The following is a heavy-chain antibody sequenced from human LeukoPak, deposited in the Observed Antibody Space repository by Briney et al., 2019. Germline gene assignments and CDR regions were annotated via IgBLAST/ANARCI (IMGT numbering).Heavy chain of an antibody. CDR2: TYYRSKWLV. V-gene: IGHV6-1*01. CDR3: ARVSSNYVVPHVFDY. D-gene: IGHD4/OR15-4a*01. Sequence: SQTLSLTCAISGDSVSGSSVAWNWIRQSPSRGLEWLGRTYYRSKWLVDYAESLKGRITINADTSKNQFSLKLSSVTAADTAVYYCARVSSNYVVPHVFDYWGQGTLVTVSS. J-gene: IGHJ4*02. CDR1: GDSVSGSSVA.